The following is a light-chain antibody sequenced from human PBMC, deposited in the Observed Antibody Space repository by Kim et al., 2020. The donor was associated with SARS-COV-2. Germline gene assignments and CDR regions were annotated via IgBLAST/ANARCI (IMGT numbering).Light chain of an antibody. V-gene: IGLV6-57*04. CDR2: EDN. CDR3: LSYDDINHV. CDR1: SGSIASNY. J-gene: IGLJ2*01. Sequence: NFMLTQPHSVSESPGKTVTISCTRSSGSIASNYVQWYQQRPGSAPTTVIYEDNQRPSGVPDRFSGSIDSSSNSASLTISGLKTEDEADYYCLSYDDINHVFGGGTQLTVL.